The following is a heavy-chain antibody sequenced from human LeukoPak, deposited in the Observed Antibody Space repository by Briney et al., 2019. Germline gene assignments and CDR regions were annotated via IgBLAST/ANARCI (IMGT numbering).Heavy chain of an antibody. Sequence: GGSLRLSCAASGFTFSTYGMHWVRQAPGKGLEWVAVVSYDGSNKYHADSVKGRFTISRDNSKNTLYLQMNSLRAEDTAVYYRAKPVDRYSSSWPYFDYWGQGTLVTVSS. D-gene: IGHD6-13*01. CDR3: AKPVDRYSSSWPYFDY. J-gene: IGHJ4*02. V-gene: IGHV3-30*18. CDR2: VSYDGSNK. CDR1: GFTFSTYG.